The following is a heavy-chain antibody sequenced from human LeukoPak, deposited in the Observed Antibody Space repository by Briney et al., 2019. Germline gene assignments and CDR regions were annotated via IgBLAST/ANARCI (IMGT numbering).Heavy chain of an antibody. CDR2: IYSGGST. J-gene: IGHJ5*02. V-gene: IGHV3-66*01. D-gene: IGHD5-12*01. CDR1: GFTCRNYG. Sequence: QPGGSLRLSCAASGFTCRNYGMHWVRQAPGKGLEWVSVIYSGGSTYYADSVKGRFTISRDNSKNTLYLQMNSLRAEDTAVYCCARGGYTSAAYNWFDPWGQGTLVTVSS. CDR3: ARGGYTSAAYNWFDP.